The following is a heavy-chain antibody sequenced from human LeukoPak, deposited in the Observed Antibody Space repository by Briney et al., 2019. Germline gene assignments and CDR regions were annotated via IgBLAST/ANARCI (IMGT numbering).Heavy chain of an antibody. J-gene: IGHJ4*02. Sequence: SVKVPCKASGGTFSSYAISWVRQAPGQGLEWMGRIIPILGIANYAQKFQGRVTITADKSTSTAYMELSSLRSEDTAVYYCAREGYYDSSGYPYYFDYWGQETLVTVSS. CDR1: GGTFSSYA. V-gene: IGHV1-69*04. D-gene: IGHD3-22*01. CDR3: AREGYYDSSGYPYYFDY. CDR2: IIPILGIA.